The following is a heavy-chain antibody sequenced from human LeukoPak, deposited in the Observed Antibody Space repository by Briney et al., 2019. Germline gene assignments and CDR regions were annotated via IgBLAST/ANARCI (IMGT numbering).Heavy chain of an antibody. CDR1: GFTFSDYS. J-gene: IGHJ3*02. V-gene: IGHV3-21*06. CDR2: ISGSGSYI. D-gene: IGHD1-1*01. CDR3: AREIGHTGAFDI. Sequence: GGSLRLSCAASGFTFSDYSMNWVRQTPRKGLEWVSCISGSGSYIYYADSVKGRFTISRDNAKNSLHLQVNSLRAEDTAVYYCAREIGHTGAFDIWGQGTMVTVSS.